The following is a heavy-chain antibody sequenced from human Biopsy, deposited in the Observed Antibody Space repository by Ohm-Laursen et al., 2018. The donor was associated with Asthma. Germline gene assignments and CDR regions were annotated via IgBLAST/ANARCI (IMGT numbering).Heavy chain of an antibody. Sequence: RSLRLSCAAPGFTFSSYGMNWVRQAPGKGLEWVAIISHDGTTEYYADSVKGRFTISRDNSRDTVSLQMNSLRADDTAVYYCAKGWYFDSWGQGTQVTVSS. V-gene: IGHV3-30*18. J-gene: IGHJ4*02. CDR2: ISHDGTTE. CDR1: GFTFSSYG. CDR3: AKGWYFDS. D-gene: IGHD6-13*01.